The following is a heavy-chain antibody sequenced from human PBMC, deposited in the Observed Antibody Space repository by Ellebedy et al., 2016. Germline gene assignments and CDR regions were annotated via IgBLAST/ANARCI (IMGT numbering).Heavy chain of an antibody. CDR2: ISYDGSNK. CDR1: GFTFSSYA. V-gene: IGHV3-30-3*01. J-gene: IGHJ2*01. D-gene: IGHD3-10*01. Sequence: GESLKISXAASGFTFSSYAMHWVRQAPGKGLEWVAVISYDGSNKYYADSVKGRFTISRDNSKNTLYLQMNSLRAEDTAVYYCAREGDYYGSGYWYFDLWGRGTLVTVSS. CDR3: AREGDYYGSGYWYFDL.